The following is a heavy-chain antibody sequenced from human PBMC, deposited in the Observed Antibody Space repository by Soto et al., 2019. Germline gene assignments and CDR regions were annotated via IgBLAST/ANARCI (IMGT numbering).Heavy chain of an antibody. CDR2: VYQFVGT. V-gene: IGHV4-4*02. Sequence: SETLSLTCAVSGGSIYTDDWWTWVRQTPGKGLEWIGEVYQFVGTNYNPSLHSRVTISIDKSKNQFSLELSSVTAADTAVYYCASWSVGIAVAYDAFDIWGQGTMVTVSS. D-gene: IGHD6-19*01. CDR3: ASWSVGIAVAYDAFDI. CDR1: GGSIYTDDW. J-gene: IGHJ3*02.